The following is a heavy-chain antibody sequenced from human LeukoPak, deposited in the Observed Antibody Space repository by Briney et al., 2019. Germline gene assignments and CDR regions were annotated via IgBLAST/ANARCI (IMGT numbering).Heavy chain of an antibody. D-gene: IGHD3-9*01. CDR3: ARDPAVRYFDWLPSHSFDY. Sequence: ASVKVSCKASGYTFTSYGISWVRQAPGQGLEWMGWISAYNGNTNYAQKLQGRVTMTTDTSTSTAYMELRRRRDDDTAVYYCARDPAVRYFDWLPSHSFDYWGQGTLVTVSS. CDR2: ISAYNGNT. V-gene: IGHV1-18*01. CDR1: GYTFTSYG. J-gene: IGHJ4*02.